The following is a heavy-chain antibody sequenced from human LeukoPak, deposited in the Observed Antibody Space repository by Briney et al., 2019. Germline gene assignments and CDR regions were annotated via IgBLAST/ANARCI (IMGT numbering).Heavy chain of an antibody. J-gene: IGHJ6*03. D-gene: IGHD3-3*01. Sequence: ASVKVSCKASGYTFTIYYMHWVRQAPGQGLEWMGIINPSGGSTTYAQKFQGRVTMTRDTSTSTVYMELSSLRSEDTAVYYCASQGAIFLEWLSSYYYYMDVWGKGTTVTVSS. V-gene: IGHV1-46*01. CDR2: INPSGGST. CDR1: GYTFTIYY. CDR3: ASQGAIFLEWLSSYYYYMDV.